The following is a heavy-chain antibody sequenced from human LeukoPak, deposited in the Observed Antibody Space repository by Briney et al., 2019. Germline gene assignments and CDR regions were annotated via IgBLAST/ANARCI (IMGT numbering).Heavy chain of an antibody. J-gene: IGHJ4*02. V-gene: IGHV3-30*02. CDR3: AKDPNPYYYDSSGYYYRDY. Sequence: GGSLRLSCAASGFTFSSYGMSWVRQAPGKGLEWVAFIRYDGSNKYYADSVKGRFTISRDNSKNTLYLQMNSLRAEDTAVYYCAKDPNPYYYDSSGYYYRDYWGQGTLVTVSS. CDR2: IRYDGSNK. CDR1: GFTFSSYG. D-gene: IGHD3-22*01.